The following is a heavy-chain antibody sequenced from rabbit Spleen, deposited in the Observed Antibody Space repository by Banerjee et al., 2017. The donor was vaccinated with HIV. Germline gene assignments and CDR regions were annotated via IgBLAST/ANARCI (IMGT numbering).Heavy chain of an antibody. CDR3: ARSFGYGRLDL. J-gene: IGHJ3*01. Sequence: QSVEESGGGLVQPEGSLTLTCTASGFSFSSSYYMCWVRQAPGKGLEWIACIYGHSSGTTYYASWAKGRFTISKTSSTTVILEVTRLTAADTATYFCARSFGYGRLDLWGQGTLVTVS. V-gene: IGHV1S40*01. CDR2: IYGHSSGTT. D-gene: IGHD6-1*01. CDR1: GFSFSSSYY.